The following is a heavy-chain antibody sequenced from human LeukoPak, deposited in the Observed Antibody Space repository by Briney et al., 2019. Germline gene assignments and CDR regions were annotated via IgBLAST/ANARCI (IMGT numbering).Heavy chain of an antibody. D-gene: IGHD4-23*01. CDR1: GGSISSGAYY. V-gene: IGHV4-31*03. J-gene: IGHJ4*02. CDR2: IYYSGST. Sequence: TLSLTCTVSGGSISSGAYYWSWIRQHPGKGLEWIGYIYYSGSTYYNPSLRSRVTISVDTSKNQFSLKLSSVTAADTAVYYCARGGNSKASDYWGQGTLVTVSS. CDR3: ARGGNSKASDY.